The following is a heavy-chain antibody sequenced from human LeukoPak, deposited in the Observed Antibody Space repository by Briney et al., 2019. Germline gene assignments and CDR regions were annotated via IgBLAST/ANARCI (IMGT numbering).Heavy chain of an antibody. CDR3: ARCYGGY. V-gene: IGHV3-64*04. CDR1: GFTFSSYA. Sequence: GGSLRLSCSASGFTFSSYAMHWVRQAPGKGLEYVSAISSNGGSTYYADSVKGRFTISRGNAKNSLYLQMNSLRAEDTAVYYCARCYGGYWGQGTLVTVSS. J-gene: IGHJ4*02. D-gene: IGHD2-15*01. CDR2: ISSNGGST.